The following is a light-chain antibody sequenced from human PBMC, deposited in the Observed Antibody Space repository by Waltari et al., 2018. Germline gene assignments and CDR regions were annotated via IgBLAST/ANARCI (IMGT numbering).Light chain of an antibody. CDR2: EAS. CDR3: QQFNDWPRT. J-gene: IGKJ1*01. CDR1: QSISIN. Sequence: EVVMTQSPATLSVSPGERAPLSCRASQSISINMVWYQQRPGQAPRLLIYEASMRATDIPARFSGSGSGTEFTLTISSVQSEDAAVYYCQQFNDWPRTFGQGTKVEIK. V-gene: IGKV3-15*01.